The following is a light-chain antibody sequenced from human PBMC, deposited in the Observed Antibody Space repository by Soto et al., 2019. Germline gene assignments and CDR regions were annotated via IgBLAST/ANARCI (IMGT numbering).Light chain of an antibody. V-gene: IGKV3-11*01. CDR1: QSINTY. J-gene: IGKJ4*01. Sequence: ENLLTQYPATLSLSPGEGDTLSFRASQSINTYLAWYQQKPGQAPRLLIYDASKRATGIPARFSGSGSGTNFTLTISSLEPEDFAVYYCQQRSNWPLTFGGGTKVDIK. CDR2: DAS. CDR3: QQRSNWPLT.